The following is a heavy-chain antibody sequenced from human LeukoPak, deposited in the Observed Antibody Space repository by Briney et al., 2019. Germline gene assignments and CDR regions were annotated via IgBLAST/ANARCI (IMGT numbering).Heavy chain of an antibody. Sequence: PGGSLRLSCAASGFTFDDYGMSWVRQAPGKGLVWVSHINSDGSSTSYADFVKGRFTISRDNAKNTLYLQMNSLRAEDTAVYYCAREPSGWPGFDYWGQGTLVPVSS. CDR1: GFTFDDYG. CDR2: INSDGSST. CDR3: AREPSGWPGFDY. V-gene: IGHV3-74*01. J-gene: IGHJ4*02. D-gene: IGHD6-19*01.